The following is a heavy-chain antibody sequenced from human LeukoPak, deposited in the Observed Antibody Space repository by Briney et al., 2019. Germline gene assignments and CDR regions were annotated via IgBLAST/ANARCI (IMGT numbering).Heavy chain of an antibody. CDR1: GFTFSSYA. J-gene: IGHJ4*02. Sequence: GGSLRLSCAASGFTFSSYAMGWVRQAPGKGLEWVSAISGSGGSTYYADSVKGRFTISRDNSKNTLYLQMNSLRAEDTAVYYCANGMTATPLSNYWGQGTLVTVSS. V-gene: IGHV3-23*01. CDR3: ANGMTATPLSNY. D-gene: IGHD2-21*02. CDR2: ISGSGGST.